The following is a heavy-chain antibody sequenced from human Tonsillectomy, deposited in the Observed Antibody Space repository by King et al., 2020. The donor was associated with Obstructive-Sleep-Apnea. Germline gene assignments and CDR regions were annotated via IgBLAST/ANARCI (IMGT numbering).Heavy chain of an antibody. CDR1: GFTFSIYA. Sequence: VQLVESGGGVVQPGRSLRLSCAASGFTFSIYAIHWVRQAPGKGLEWVAFISYDGSNKYFPDSVKGRFTISRDNSKNTLYLQMNSLRPEDTAVYYCARGGGSVTTVTHWGDYLDCWGQGTLVTVSS. D-gene: IGHD4-17*01. J-gene: IGHJ4*02. V-gene: IGHV3-30*04. CDR2: ISYDGSNK. CDR3: ARGGGSVTTVTHWGDYLDC.